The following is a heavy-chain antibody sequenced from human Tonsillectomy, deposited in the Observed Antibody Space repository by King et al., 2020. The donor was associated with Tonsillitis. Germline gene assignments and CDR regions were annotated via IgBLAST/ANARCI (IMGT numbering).Heavy chain of an antibody. D-gene: IGHD3-22*01. CDR2: IHWHGDSR. V-gene: IGHV3-20*04. CDR3: AGLRGALIVVVIGAFDI. Sequence: EVQLVESGGGVVRPGGSLRLSCAASGFTFDDYAMSWVRQAPGKGLEWVSGIHWHGDSRGYADSVKGRFTISRDNAKNSLDLQMNSLRAEDTALYYCAGLRGALIVVVIGAFDIWGQGTMVTVSS. J-gene: IGHJ3*02. CDR1: GFTFDDYA.